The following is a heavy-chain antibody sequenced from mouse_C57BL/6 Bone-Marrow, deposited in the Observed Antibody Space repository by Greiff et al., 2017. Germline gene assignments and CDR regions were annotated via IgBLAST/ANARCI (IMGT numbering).Heavy chain of an antibody. V-gene: IGHV1-81*01. CDR2: IYPRSGNN. CDR3: ARSGREWLPPDY. CDR1: GYTFTSYG. J-gene: IGHJ2*01. Sequence: VQLQQSGAELARPGASVKLSCKASGYTFTSYGISWVKQRTGQGLEWIGEIYPRSGNNYYNEKFKGKATLTADKSSSTAYMVHRSLTSEDSAVYVCARSGREWLPPDYWGQGTTLTVSS. D-gene: IGHD2-2*01.